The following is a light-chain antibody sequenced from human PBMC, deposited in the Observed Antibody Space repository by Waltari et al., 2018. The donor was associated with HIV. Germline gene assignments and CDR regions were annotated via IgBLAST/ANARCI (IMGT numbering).Light chain of an antibody. CDR1: QDINSA. V-gene: IGKV1-13*02. J-gene: IGKJ5*01. Sequence: ALQLTQSPPSLSPSVNDTVTITCRETQDINSALAWYLHKPGKAPKLLLYDVSTLESGVPSRFSGSGFGTDYTLTISSLQSEDCATYFCQQFHSYPVTFGQGTRLEIK. CDR3: QQFHSYPVT. CDR2: DVS.